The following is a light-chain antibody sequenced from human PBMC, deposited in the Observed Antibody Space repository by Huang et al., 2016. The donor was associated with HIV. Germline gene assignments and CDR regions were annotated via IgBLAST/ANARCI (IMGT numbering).Light chain of an antibody. V-gene: IGKV3-15*01. CDR3: QQYNNWPPLT. J-gene: IGKJ4*01. CDR2: GTS. Sequence: EVVITQSPAILSVSPGERATLSFRASQTVNTDLTWYKHNPGQAPRLLLYGTSTRATGIPARFSGNGSETEFSLTISSLQSEDFAIYYCQQYNNWPPLTFGGGTKVEIK. CDR1: QTVNTD.